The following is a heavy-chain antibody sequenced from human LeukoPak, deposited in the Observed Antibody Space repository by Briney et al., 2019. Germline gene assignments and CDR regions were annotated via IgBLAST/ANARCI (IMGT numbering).Heavy chain of an antibody. CDR1: GFSFRSYS. J-gene: IGHJ4*02. CDR2: ITGSSSYI. D-gene: IGHD1-1*01. V-gene: IGHV3-21*01. CDR3: ARDRLEGGETFDS. Sequence: GGSLRLSCAASGFSFRSYSMDWVRQAPGKGLEWVSSITGSSSYISYADSVKGRFTISRDNAENSLFLQMNSLRPGDTAVYFCARDRLEGGETFDSWGQGTLVTVSS.